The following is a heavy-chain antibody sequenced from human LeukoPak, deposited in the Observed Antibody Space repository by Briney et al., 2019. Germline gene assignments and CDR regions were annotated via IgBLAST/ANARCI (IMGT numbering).Heavy chain of an antibody. Sequence: PSETLSLTCAVYGGSFSGYYWSWIRQPPGKGLEWIGEINHSGSTNYNPSLKSRVTISVDTSKNQSSLKLSSVTAADTAVYYCARGRGVVVPAAINYWGQGTLVTVSS. CDR2: INHSGST. CDR3: ARGRGVVVPAAINY. CDR1: GGSFSGYY. J-gene: IGHJ4*02. V-gene: IGHV4-34*01. D-gene: IGHD2-2*01.